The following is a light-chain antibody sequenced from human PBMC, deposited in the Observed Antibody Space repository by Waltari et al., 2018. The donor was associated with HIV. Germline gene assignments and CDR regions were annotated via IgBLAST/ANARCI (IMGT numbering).Light chain of an antibody. CDR1: SSNFGSGF. V-gene: IGLV1-51*01. CDR3: VTWVSSVDAAV. J-gene: IGLJ3*02. Sequence: QSVLTQPPSVSAAPGQKVTISCSGSSSNFGSGFVSWYQHLPGAAPSIFIYDKTKPASAISDIFYGSKSCTSATLGSIRLQTGEEDDYYCVTWVSSVDAAVYGGGTRLTVL. CDR2: DKT.